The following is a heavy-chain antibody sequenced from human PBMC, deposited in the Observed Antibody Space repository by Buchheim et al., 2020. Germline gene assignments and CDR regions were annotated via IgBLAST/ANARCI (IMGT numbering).Heavy chain of an antibody. CDR2: INDGGSDK. J-gene: IGHJ4*02. CDR1: GFNSSDYY. CDR3: GDPDGY. D-gene: IGHD2-21*01. V-gene: IGHV3-7*01. Sequence: VQLVESGGGLVKPGGSLRLSCAASGFNSSDYYMSWIRQAPGKGLEWVASINDGGSDKFYLDSVKGRFTISRDNANKLLYLQRNSRRVEDTAVYYCGDPDGYWGQGT.